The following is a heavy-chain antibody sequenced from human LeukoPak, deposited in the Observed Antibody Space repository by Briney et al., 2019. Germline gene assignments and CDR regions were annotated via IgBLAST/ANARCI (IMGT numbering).Heavy chain of an antibody. V-gene: IGHV3-48*03. J-gene: IGHJ5*02. CDR1: GFTFSSYE. D-gene: IGHD5-18*01. CDR2: ISSSGSTI. CDR3: ARETPRGDTAGFDP. Sequence: GGSLRLSCAASGFTFSSYEMNWVRQAPGKGLEWVSYISSSGSTIYYADSVKGRFTISRDNAKNSLYLQMNSLRAEDTAVYYCARETPRGDTAGFDPWGQGTLVTVSS.